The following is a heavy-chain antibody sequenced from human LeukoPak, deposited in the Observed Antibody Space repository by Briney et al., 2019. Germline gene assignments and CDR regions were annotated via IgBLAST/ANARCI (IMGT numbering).Heavy chain of an antibody. D-gene: IGHD3-22*01. Sequence: GASVKVSCKASGYTFTGYYMHWVRQAPGQGLEWMGWINPNSGGTNYAQKFQGRVTMTRDTSISTAYMELSRLRSDDTAVYYCARAQASYDSSGYRFDYWGQGTLVTVSS. CDR1: GYTFTGYY. CDR3: ARAQASYDSSGYRFDY. V-gene: IGHV1-2*02. CDR2: INPNSGGT. J-gene: IGHJ4*02.